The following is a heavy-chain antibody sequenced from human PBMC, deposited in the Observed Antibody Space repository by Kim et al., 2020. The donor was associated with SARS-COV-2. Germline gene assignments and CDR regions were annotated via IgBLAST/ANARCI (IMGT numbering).Heavy chain of an antibody. CDR1: GGSISSYY. V-gene: IGHV4-59*01. CDR3: AGRNSGWVDY. Sequence: SETLSLTCTVSGGSISSYYWSWIRQPPGKGLEWIGYIYYSGSTNYNPSLKSRVTISVDTSKNQFSLKLSSVTAADTAVYYCAGRNSGWVDYWGQGTLVTVSS. D-gene: IGHD6-19*01. J-gene: IGHJ4*02. CDR2: IYYSGST.